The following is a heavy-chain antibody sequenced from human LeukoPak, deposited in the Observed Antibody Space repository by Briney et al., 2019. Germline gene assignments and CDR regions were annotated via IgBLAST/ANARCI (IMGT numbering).Heavy chain of an antibody. CDR1: GGSISSYH. CDR2: IYYSGST. Sequence: PSETLSLTCTVSGGSISSYHWSWIRQPPGKGLEWIGYIYYSGSTNYNPSLKSRVTISVDTSKNQFSLKLSSVTAADTAVYYCARHGPGDYLYYFDYWGQGTLVTVSS. V-gene: IGHV4-59*08. J-gene: IGHJ4*02. CDR3: ARHGPGDYLYYFDY. D-gene: IGHD4-17*01.